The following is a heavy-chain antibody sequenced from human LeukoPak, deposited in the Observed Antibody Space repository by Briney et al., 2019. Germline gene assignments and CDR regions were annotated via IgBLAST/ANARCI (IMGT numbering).Heavy chain of an antibody. J-gene: IGHJ4*02. Sequence: GGSLRLSCAASGFSFSSYWMSRVRQPPGKWLEWVANINQDGSEKYYVDSAKGRFTISRDKGKKSLYLQMNSLRIEDTAVYYCARGRGNSSSWYWDSWGQGTPVTVSS. CDR3: ARGRGNSSSWYWDS. CDR1: GFSFSSYW. V-gene: IGHV3-7*01. D-gene: IGHD6-13*01. CDR2: INQDGSEK.